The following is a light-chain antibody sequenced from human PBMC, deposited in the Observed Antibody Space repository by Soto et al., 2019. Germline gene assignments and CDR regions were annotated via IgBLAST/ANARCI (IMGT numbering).Light chain of an antibody. V-gene: IGKV1-5*01. CDR1: QSISNW. CDR3: QHYYSYCT. Sequence: DIQMTQSPSTLSSSVGDRVTITCRASQSISNWLAWYQQKPAKAPKLLIYDASSLEGGVPSMFSGSGSGTEFTITLSILHADDFATYYCQHYYSYCTFGQGTKVEIK. CDR2: DAS. J-gene: IGKJ1*01.